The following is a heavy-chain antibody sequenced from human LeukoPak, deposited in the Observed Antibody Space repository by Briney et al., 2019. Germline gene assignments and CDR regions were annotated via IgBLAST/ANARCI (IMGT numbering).Heavy chain of an antibody. J-gene: IGHJ5*02. V-gene: IGHV4-59*08. CDR3: ARHSPFYGVTGWNWFDP. CDR1: GGSISSYY. CDR2: IYYSGST. Sequence: PSETLSLTCTVSGGSISSYYWSWIRQPPGKGLEWIGYIYYSGSTNYNPSLKSRVTISVHTSKNQFSLKLSSVTAADTAVYYCARHSPFYGVTGWNWFDPWGQGTLVTVSS. D-gene: IGHD4-17*01.